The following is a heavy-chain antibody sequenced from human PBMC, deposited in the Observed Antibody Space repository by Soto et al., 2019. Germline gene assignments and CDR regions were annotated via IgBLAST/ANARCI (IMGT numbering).Heavy chain of an antibody. Sequence: PSETLSLTCTVSGGSMSPYYWSWIRQAPGVGLEWIAYVYYSGYTHYNPSLKSRVTISVDTSKNQFSLKLTSVTAADTAVYYCASGLAPVELDYWGPGALVTVSS. CDR3: ASGLAPVELDY. D-gene: IGHD6-19*01. CDR1: GGSMSPYY. J-gene: IGHJ4*02. V-gene: IGHV4-59*01. CDR2: VYYSGYT.